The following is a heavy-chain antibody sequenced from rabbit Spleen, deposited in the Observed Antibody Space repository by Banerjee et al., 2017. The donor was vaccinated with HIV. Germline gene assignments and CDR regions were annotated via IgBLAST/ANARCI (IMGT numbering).Heavy chain of an antibody. V-gene: IGHV1S45*01. J-gene: IGHJ3*01. CDR2: IYTGDGST. CDR1: GFDFSSSYM. Sequence: QEQLKETGGGLVQPGGSLTLSCKASGFDFSSSYMNWVRQAPGKGLEWIGIIYTGDGSTDYASWVNGRFTFSKTSSTTVTLQMTSLTAADTATYFCARDLDGAIGWNFGWWGQGTLVTVS. CDR3: ARDLDGAIGWNFGW. D-gene: IGHD4-1*01.